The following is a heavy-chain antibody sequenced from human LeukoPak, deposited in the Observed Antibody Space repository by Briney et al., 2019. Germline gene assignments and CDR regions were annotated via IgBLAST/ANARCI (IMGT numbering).Heavy chain of an antibody. J-gene: IGHJ4*02. V-gene: IGHV4-59*01. CDR1: GGSISSYY. Sequence: SETLSLTCTVSGGSISSYYWSWIRQPPGKGLEWIGYIYYSGSTNYNPSLKSRVTISVDTSKNQFSLKLSSVTAADTAVYYCARTQLAYCGGDRYSNYFDYWGQGTLVTVSS. CDR3: ARTQLAYCGGDRYSNYFDY. CDR2: IYYSGST. D-gene: IGHD2-21*02.